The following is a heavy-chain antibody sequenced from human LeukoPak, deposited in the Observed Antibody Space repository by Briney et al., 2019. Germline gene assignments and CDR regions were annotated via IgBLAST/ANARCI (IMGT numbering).Heavy chain of an antibody. Sequence: PSETLSLTRTVSGGSISSGDYYWSWIRQPPGKGLEWIGYIYYSGSTYYNPPLKSRVTISVDRSKNQFSLKLSSVTAADTAVYYCARYYYGSGQAVLSNTFIDYWGQGTLVTVSS. CDR3: ARYYYGSGQAVLSNTFIDY. V-gene: IGHV4-30-4*01. CDR2: IYYSGST. D-gene: IGHD3-10*01. J-gene: IGHJ4*02. CDR1: GGSISSGDYY.